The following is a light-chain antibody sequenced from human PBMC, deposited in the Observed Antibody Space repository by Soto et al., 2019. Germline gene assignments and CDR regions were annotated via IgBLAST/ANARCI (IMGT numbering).Light chain of an antibody. CDR2: DAS. CDR3: QQYDGN. J-gene: IGKJ3*01. Sequence: DILLTQSPSTLSASVGDRVTLTCRASQNINNWLAWYQQKPGKAPKVLIYDASSLESGVPSRFSGSGSGTEFTLPISSLQPDDFATYYCQQYDGNFGPGTKVDIK. CDR1: QNINNW. V-gene: IGKV1-5*01.